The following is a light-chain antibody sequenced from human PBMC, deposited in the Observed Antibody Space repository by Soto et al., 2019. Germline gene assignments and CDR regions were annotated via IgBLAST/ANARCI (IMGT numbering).Light chain of an antibody. V-gene: IGKV1-5*03. J-gene: IGKJ1*01. CDR1: QSISSW. CDR3: QQYNDNWT. CDR2: KAS. Sequence: DLQMTQSPSTLSASVGDRVTITCRASQSISSWLAWYQQKPGKAPKLLIYKASTLESGVPSRFSGSGSGTEFTLAISSLQPDDSATYYCQQYNDNWTFGQGTKVEIK.